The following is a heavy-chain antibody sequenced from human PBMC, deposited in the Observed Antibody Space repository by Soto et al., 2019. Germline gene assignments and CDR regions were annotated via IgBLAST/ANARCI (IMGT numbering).Heavy chain of an antibody. CDR3: AVDGYYDFGSGQPNAFDI. CDR1: GYTFTSYG. D-gene: IGHD3-3*01. J-gene: IGHJ3*02. Sequence: QVQLVQSGAEVKKPGASVKVSCKASGYTFTSYGISWVRQAPGPGLEWMGWISAYNGNTHYAQKLQGRVTMTTDTATSTAYMDLRILRSNDTAVYYCAVDGYYDFGSGQPNAFDIWGQGTMVTVSS. CDR2: ISAYNGNT. V-gene: IGHV1-18*01.